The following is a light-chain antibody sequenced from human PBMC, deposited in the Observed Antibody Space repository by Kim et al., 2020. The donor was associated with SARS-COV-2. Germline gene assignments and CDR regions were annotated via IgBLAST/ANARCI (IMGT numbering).Light chain of an antibody. Sequence: GDRVTITCRSSQSITTYLNWYQQKPGKAPKLLIYAASTLQSGVPPRFSGSGSGTDFTLTISSLQPEDFATYYCQQTSNTPITFGQGTRLEIK. V-gene: IGKV1-39*01. CDR2: AAS. J-gene: IGKJ5*01. CDR1: QSITTY. CDR3: QQTSNTPIT.